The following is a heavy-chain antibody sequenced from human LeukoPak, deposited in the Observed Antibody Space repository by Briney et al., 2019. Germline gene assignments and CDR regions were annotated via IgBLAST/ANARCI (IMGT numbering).Heavy chain of an antibody. CDR2: IIPILGIA. Sequence: SVKVSCKASGGTSSSYAISWVRQAPGQGLEWMGRIIPILGIANYAQKFQGRVTITADKSTSTAYMELSSLRSEDTAVYYCARVGATHYYYYGMDVWGQGTTVTVSS. V-gene: IGHV1-69*04. CDR1: GGTSSSYA. CDR3: ARVGATHYYYYGMDV. J-gene: IGHJ6*02. D-gene: IGHD1-26*01.